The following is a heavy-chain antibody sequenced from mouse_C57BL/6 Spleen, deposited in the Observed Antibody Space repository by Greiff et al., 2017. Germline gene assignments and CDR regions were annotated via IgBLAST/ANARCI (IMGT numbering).Heavy chain of an antibody. J-gene: IGHJ1*03. CDR3: ARGITTGVAMDVDV. Sequence: QVQLQQPGAELVKPGASVKVSCKASGYTFTSYWMHWVKQRPGRGLEWIGRIHPSDSDTNYNQKFKGKATLTVDKSSSPAYMQLSSLTSEYSAVYDCARGITTGVAMDVDVWGTGTTVTVSS. V-gene: IGHV1-74*01. CDR1: GYTFTSYW. CDR2: IHPSDSDT. D-gene: IGHD1-1*01.